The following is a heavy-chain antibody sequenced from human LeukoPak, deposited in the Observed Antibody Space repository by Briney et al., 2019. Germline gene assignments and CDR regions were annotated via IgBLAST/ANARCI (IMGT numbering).Heavy chain of an antibody. CDR3: ARDGATVVTPAFDY. Sequence: GGSLRLSCVASGFTFSSYSMNWVRHAPGRGLEWVSSISSSSSYKYYRDSVKGRFTISRDNAKNSLYLQMNSLRAEDTAVYYCARDGATVVTPAFDYWGQGTLVTVSA. CDR1: GFTFSSYS. V-gene: IGHV3-21*01. J-gene: IGHJ4*02. CDR2: ISSSSSYK. D-gene: IGHD4-23*01.